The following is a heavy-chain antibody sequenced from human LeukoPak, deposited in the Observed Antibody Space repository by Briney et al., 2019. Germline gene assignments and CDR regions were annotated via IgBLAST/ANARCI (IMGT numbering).Heavy chain of an antibody. Sequence: SETLSLTCTVSGGSISSYYWSWIRQPPGKGLEWIGYFYVSRSTNYNPSLKSRVTISVDTSKNQFSLKLSSVTAADTAVYYRARVPCSRSDSCYAHDYWGQGTLVTVSS. CDR3: ARVPCSRSDSCYAHDY. V-gene: IGHV4-59*01. CDR2: FYVSRST. J-gene: IGHJ4*02. D-gene: IGHD2-2*01. CDR1: GGSISSYY.